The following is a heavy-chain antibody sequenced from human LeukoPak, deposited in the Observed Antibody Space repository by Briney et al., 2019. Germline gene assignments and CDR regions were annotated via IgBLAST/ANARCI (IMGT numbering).Heavy chain of an antibody. D-gene: IGHD3-22*01. CDR3: ARESYDSSGYSVPFDY. Sequence: GGSLRLSCAASGFTFSSYAMSWVRQAPGKGLEWVSAISGSGGTTYYADSVKGRFTISRDNAKNSLYLQMNSLRDEDTAVYYCARESYDSSGYSVPFDYWGQGTLVTVSS. V-gene: IGHV3-23*01. CDR1: GFTFSSYA. J-gene: IGHJ4*02. CDR2: ISGSGGTT.